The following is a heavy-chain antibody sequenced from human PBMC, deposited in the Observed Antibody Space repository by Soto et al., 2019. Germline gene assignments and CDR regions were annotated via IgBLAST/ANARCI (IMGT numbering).Heavy chain of an antibody. CDR2: IYYSGST. V-gene: IGHV4-59*01. CDR1: GGSISSYY. CDR3: ARVSRGNYGYPSYIDF. J-gene: IGHJ4*02. D-gene: IGHD3-10*01. Sequence: SETLSLTCTVSGGSISSYYWSWIRQPPGKGLEWIGYIYYSGSTNYNPSLKSRVTISVDTSKNQFSLKLSSVTAADTAVYYCARVSRGNYGYPSYIDFWGPGTLVTVFS.